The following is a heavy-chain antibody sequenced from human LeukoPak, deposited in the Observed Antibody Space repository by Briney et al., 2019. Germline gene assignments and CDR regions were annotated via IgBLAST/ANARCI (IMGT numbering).Heavy chain of an antibody. CDR3: AGEDNSSGYRPFDI. J-gene: IGHJ3*02. D-gene: IGHD3-22*01. CDR1: GYTFTGYY. V-gene: IGHV1-2*06. Sequence: ASVKVSCKASGYTFTGYYIHWVRQAPGQGLEWMGRINPDNGGTNYAQKFQGRVTMTRDMSMSTAYMELSRLRSVDTAVYYCAGEDNSSGYRPFDIWGQGTMVTVPS. CDR2: INPDNGGT.